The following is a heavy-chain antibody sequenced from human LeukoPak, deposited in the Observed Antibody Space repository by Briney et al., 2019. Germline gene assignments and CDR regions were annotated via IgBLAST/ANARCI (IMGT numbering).Heavy chain of an antibody. CDR1: GGSIGNSNW. D-gene: IGHD2-2*01. Sequence: PSETLSLTCTVSGGSIGNSNWWSWVRQPPGKGLEWIGYIYYSGSTYYNPSLKSRVTISVDTSKNQFSLKLSSVTAADTAVYYCAREYVVVPADAFDIWGQGTMVTVSS. CDR2: IYYSGST. CDR3: AREYVVVPADAFDI. V-gene: IGHV4-30-4*01. J-gene: IGHJ3*02.